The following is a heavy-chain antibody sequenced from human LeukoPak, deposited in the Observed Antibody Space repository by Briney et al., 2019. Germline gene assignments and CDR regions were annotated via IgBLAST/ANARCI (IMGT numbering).Heavy chain of an antibody. CDR1: GFTFSSYA. D-gene: IGHD3-22*01. CDR3: AKVSYDTSGYYYGSYDC. CDR2: ISGRGGST. J-gene: IGHJ4*02. Sequence: GGSLRLSCAASGFTFSSYAMSWVRQAPGKGLEWVSAISGRGGSTYYADSVKGRFTISRDNPKNTLYLQMDSLRADDTAVYYCAKVSYDTSGYYYGSYDCWGQGTLVTVSS. V-gene: IGHV3-23*01.